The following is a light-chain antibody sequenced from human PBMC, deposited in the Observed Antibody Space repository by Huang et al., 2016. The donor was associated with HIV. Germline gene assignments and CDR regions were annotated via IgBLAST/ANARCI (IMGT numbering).Light chain of an antibody. Sequence: EIVLTQSPVPLSLSPGERATLSCRASQSIDNYLAWYQQKPGQAPRLIIYDASDRVTGVPARFSGSGSGTDFTLTISSLEPEDFAVYYCQQRSHWRTFGQGTKLEIK. V-gene: IGKV3-11*01. CDR3: QQRSHWRT. J-gene: IGKJ2*01. CDR2: DAS. CDR1: QSIDNY.